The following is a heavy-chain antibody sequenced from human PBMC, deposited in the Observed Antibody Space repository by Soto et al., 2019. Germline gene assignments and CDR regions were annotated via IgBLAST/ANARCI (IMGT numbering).Heavy chain of an antibody. J-gene: IGHJ6*03. Sequence: EVQLLESGGGLVQPGGSLRLSCAASGFTFSSYAMSWVRQAPGKGLEWVSAISGSGGSTYYADSVKGRFTISRDNSKNTLYLHMNSLRAEETAVYYCAKDRVYCSSTSCSDLYYYYMDVWGKGTTVTVSS. CDR2: ISGSGGST. CDR1: GFTFSSYA. V-gene: IGHV3-23*01. D-gene: IGHD2-2*01. CDR3: AKDRVYCSSTSCSDLYYYYMDV.